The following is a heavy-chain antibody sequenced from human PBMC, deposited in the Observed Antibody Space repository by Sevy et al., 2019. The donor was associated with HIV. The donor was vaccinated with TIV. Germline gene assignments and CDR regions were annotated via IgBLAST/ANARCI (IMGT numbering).Heavy chain of an antibody. J-gene: IGHJ4*02. V-gene: IGHV3-21*01. Sequence: GGSLRLSCAASGFTFSSYSMNWVRQAPGKGLEWVSSISSSSSYIYYADSVKGRFTISRDNAKNSLYLQMNCLRAEDTAVYYCARDPHSSSWPYYFDYWGQGTLVTVSS. CDR3: ARDPHSSSWPYYFDY. CDR2: ISSSSSYI. D-gene: IGHD6-13*01. CDR1: GFTFSSYS.